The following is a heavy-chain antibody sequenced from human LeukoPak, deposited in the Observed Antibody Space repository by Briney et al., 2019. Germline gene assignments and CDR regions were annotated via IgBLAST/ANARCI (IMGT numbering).Heavy chain of an antibody. CDR2: INPSGGST. D-gene: IGHD3-22*01. Sequence: ASVKVSCKASGYTFTSYYMHWVRQAPGQGLEWMGIINPSGGSTSYAQKFQGRVTMTRDTSTSTVYMELSSLRSEDTAVYYCARGADITMIVVVNPFDYWGQGTLVTVSS. J-gene: IGHJ4*02. V-gene: IGHV1-46*01. CDR3: ARGADITMIVVVNPFDY. CDR1: GYTFTSYY.